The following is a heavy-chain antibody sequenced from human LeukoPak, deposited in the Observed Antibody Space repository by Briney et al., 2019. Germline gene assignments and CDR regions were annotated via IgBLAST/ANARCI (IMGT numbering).Heavy chain of an antibody. CDR1: DGSISSYH. D-gene: IGHD6-13*01. CDR3: ARSYSSTWYFDY. Sequence: SETLSLTCMVSDGSISSYHWSWIRQPAGKGLEWIGRMYTSGSTSYNPSLKSRVTLSLDTSKNQFSLKLNSVTAADTAVYYCARSYSSTWYFDYWGQGTLVTVSS. J-gene: IGHJ4*02. V-gene: IGHV4-4*07. CDR2: MYTSGST.